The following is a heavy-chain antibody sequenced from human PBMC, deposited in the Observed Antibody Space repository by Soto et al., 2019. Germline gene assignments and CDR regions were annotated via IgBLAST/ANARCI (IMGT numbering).Heavy chain of an antibody. Sequence: WGSLRLSCAASGFTFSSYVMHWVRQAPGKGLEWVAVIWYDGSNKYYADSVKGRFTISRDNSKNTLYLQMNSLRAEDTAVYYCARDLSRVTTSYYFDYWGQGTLVTVSS. V-gene: IGHV3-33*01. J-gene: IGHJ4*02. CDR3: ARDLSRVTTSYYFDY. D-gene: IGHD4-17*01. CDR2: IWYDGSNK. CDR1: GFTFSSYV.